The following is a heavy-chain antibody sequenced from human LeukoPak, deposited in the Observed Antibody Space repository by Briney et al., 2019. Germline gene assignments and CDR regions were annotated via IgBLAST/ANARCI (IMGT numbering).Heavy chain of an antibody. J-gene: IGHJ4*02. CDR1: GFTFSSYA. CDR3: AKDLQWLVRGDY. Sequence: GGSLRLSCAASGFTFSSYAMSWVRQAPGKGLEWVSAISGSGGSTYYADSVKGRFTISRDNSKNTLYLQMNSLGAEDTAVYYCAKDLQWLVRGDYWGQGTLVTVSS. CDR2: ISGSGGST. D-gene: IGHD6-19*01. V-gene: IGHV3-23*01.